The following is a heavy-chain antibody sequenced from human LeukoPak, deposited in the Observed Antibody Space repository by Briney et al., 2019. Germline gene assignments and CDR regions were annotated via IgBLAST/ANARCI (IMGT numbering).Heavy chain of an antibody. CDR2: ISYDGSNK. Sequence: GRSLRLSCAASGFTFSSYGMHWVRQAPGKGLEWVAVISYDGSNKYYADSVKGRFTISRDNSKNTLYLQMNSLRAEDTAVYYCAKETDTAMVKVYCYYGMDVWGQGTTVTVSS. CDR1: GFTFSSYG. CDR3: AKETDTAMVKVYCYYGMDV. D-gene: IGHD5-18*01. J-gene: IGHJ6*02. V-gene: IGHV3-30*18.